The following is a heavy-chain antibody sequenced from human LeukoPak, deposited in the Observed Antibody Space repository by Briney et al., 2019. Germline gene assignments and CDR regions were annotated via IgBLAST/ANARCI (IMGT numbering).Heavy chain of an antibody. V-gene: IGHV3-7*04. CDR1: GLAFCSDW. CDR3: ARGGWYYFDY. Sequence: GRSLRLSCAASGLAFCSDWMSWVRQAPGKGVECVACIKQDGSEIYYVDSVKGRFTISRDNAKNSLYLQMNSLRVEDTAVYYCARGGWYYFDYWGQGTLVTVPS. D-gene: IGHD6-19*01. CDR2: IKQDGSEI. J-gene: IGHJ4*02.